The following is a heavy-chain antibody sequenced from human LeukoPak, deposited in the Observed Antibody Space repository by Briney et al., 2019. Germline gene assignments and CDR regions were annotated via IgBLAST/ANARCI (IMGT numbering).Heavy chain of an antibody. CDR3: ARDPSSFGGYFDF. V-gene: IGHV4-59*01. D-gene: IGHD3-16*01. CDR1: GGSISSYY. CDR2: IYYSGST. Sequence: SETLSLTCTVSGGSISSYYWSWIRQPPGEGLEWIGYIYYSGSTNYNPSLKSRVTISVDTSKNQFSLKLSSVTAADTAVYYCARDPSSFGGYFDFWGQGTLVTVSS. J-gene: IGHJ4*02.